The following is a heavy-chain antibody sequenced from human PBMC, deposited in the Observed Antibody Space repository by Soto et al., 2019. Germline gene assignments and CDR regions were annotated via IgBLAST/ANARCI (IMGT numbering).Heavy chain of an antibody. Sequence: ASVKVSCKASGYTFTSYGISWVRQAPGQGLEWMGGISAENGKTNYAQKFQGRVTMTEDTSTDTAYMELSSLRSEDTAVYYCATAPSVYYDILTGPSRNAFDIWGQGTMVTVSS. CDR3: ATAPSVYYDILTGPSRNAFDI. CDR1: GYTFTSYG. D-gene: IGHD3-9*01. CDR2: ISAENGKT. V-gene: IGHV1-18*01. J-gene: IGHJ3*02.